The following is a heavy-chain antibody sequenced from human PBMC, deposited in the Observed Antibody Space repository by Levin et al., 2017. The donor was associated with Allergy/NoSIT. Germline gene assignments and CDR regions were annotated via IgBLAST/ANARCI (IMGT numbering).Heavy chain of an antibody. Sequence: GESLKISCKASGYTFTSYDINWVRQATGQGLEWMGWMNPNSGNTGYAQKFQGRVTMTRNTSISTAYMELSSLRSEDTAVYYCARVGQWLAVGYWGQGTLVTVSS. CDR1: GYTFTSYD. CDR2: MNPNSGNT. CDR3: ARVGQWLAVGY. J-gene: IGHJ4*02. V-gene: IGHV1-8*01. D-gene: IGHD6-19*01.